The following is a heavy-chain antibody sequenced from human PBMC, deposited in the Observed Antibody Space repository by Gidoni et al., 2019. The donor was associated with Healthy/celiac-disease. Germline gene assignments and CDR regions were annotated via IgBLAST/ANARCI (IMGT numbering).Heavy chain of an antibody. J-gene: IGHJ4*02. CDR1: GYSFSSSW. Sequence: EVQLVQSGAEVNKPGESLRISCKGSGYSFSSSWISWVRQMPGKGLEWLGRIAPSDSDTNYSPSFQGHVTISADKSISTAYLQWSSLKASDTAMYYCARQPRAMYYYDSSGYVDYWGQGTLVTVSS. D-gene: IGHD3-22*01. CDR2: IAPSDSDT. CDR3: ARQPRAMYYYDSSGYVDY. V-gene: IGHV5-10-1*03.